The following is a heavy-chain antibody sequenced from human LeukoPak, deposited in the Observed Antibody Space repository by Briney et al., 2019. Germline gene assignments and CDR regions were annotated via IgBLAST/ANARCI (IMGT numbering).Heavy chain of an antibody. V-gene: IGHV3-9*02. D-gene: IGHD5-18*01. CDR2: ISWNSGSI. J-gene: IGHJ4*02. CDR3: AKDTGRYSYGYYFDY. CDR1: GFTSDDYA. Sequence: GGSLRLXCAASGFTSDDYAMHWVRQAPGKGLEWVSGISWNSGSIGYADSVKGRFTISRDNAKNSLYLQMNSLRAEDMALYYCAKDTGRYSYGYYFDYWGQGTLVTVSS.